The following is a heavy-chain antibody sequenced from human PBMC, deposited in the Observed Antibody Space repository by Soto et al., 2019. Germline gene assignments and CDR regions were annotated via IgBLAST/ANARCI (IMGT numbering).Heavy chain of an antibody. Sequence: QLQLQESGPGLVKPSETLSLTCTVSGGSISSSSYYWGWIRQPPGKGLEWIRSIYYSGSTYYNPSLKSRVTISVDTSKNQFSLKLSSVTAADTAVYYCARHVDEYSSSSPFDYWGQGTLVTVSS. CDR1: GGSISSSSYY. CDR2: IYYSGST. J-gene: IGHJ4*02. D-gene: IGHD6-6*01. V-gene: IGHV4-39*01. CDR3: ARHVDEYSSSSPFDY.